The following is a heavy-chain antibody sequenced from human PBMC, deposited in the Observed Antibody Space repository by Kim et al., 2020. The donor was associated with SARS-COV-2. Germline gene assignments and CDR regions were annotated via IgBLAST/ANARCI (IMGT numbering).Heavy chain of an antibody. J-gene: IGHJ4*02. V-gene: IGHV3-73*01. Sequence: GGSLRLSCAASGFTFSGSAMHWVRQAPGKGLEWVGRIRSNANSYATAYAASDKGRFTISSNDSKNTAYLHRNSLKTEDTAVYYCTPGSAVNYWGQGTLVTVSS. CDR1: GFTFSGSA. CDR3: TPGSAVNY. CDR2: IRSNANSYAT. D-gene: IGHD6-19*01.